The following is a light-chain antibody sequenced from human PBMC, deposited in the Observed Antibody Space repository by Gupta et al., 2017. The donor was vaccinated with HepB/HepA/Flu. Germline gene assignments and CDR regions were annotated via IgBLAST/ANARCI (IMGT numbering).Light chain of an antibody. CDR3: QQTYSIPNT. CDR2: SAS. V-gene: IGKV1-39*01. Sequence: IQMTQSPSSLSASVGDRVTITCRTSQTISNYLNWYQQKPGKAPNLIIYSASSLESGVPPRFSGSGSGSDFTLTIRSLQPEDFGTYYCQQTYSIPNTFGRGTKVEIQ. CDR1: QTISNY. J-gene: IGKJ2*01.